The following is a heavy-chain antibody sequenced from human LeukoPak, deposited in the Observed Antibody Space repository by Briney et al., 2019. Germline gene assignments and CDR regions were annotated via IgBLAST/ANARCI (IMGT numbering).Heavy chain of an antibody. Sequence: GGSLRLSCAASGFSLSSYSMDWFRQTPGKGLEWLAYISASSVTTYYADSVEGRFTVSRDNANNSLFLQMNSLRAEDSAVYYCARDPNGDYIGTFDMWGRGTMVSVSS. J-gene: IGHJ3*02. CDR2: ISASSVTT. V-gene: IGHV3-48*01. CDR1: GFSLSSYS. D-gene: IGHD4-17*01. CDR3: ARDPNGDYIGTFDM.